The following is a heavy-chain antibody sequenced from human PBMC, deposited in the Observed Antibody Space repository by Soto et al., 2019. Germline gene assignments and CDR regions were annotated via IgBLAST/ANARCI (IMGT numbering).Heavy chain of an antibody. D-gene: IGHD2-15*01. V-gene: IGHV3-33*01. J-gene: IGHJ4*02. CDR1: GFTFSGYG. CDR3: ARNPCSDGSCYFDY. CDR2: IWYDGSYK. Sequence: GGSLRLSCAASGFTFSGYGMHWVRQAPGKGLEWVAVIWYDGSYKYYGDSVKGRFTISRDNSKNKLYLQMNSLGAEDTAMYHCARNPCSDGSCYFDYWGQGTLVTVSS.